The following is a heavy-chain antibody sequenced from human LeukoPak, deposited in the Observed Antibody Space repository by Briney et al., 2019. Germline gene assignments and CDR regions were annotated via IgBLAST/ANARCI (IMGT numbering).Heavy chain of an antibody. CDR3: ARDALDSSGYYSRGAFDI. J-gene: IGHJ3*02. D-gene: IGHD3-22*01. CDR2: IYSGGST. Sequence: GGSLRLSCAASGFTVSSNYMSWVRLAPGKGLEWVSVIYSGGSTYYADSVKGRFTISRDNSKNTLYLQMNSLRAEDTAVYYCARDALDSSGYYSRGAFDIWGQGTMVTVSS. CDR1: GFTVSSNY. V-gene: IGHV3-53*01.